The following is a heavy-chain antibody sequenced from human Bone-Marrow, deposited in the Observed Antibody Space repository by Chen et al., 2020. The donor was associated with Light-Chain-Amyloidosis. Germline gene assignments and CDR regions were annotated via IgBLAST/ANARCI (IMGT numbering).Heavy chain of an antibody. V-gene: IGHV3-15*01. J-gene: IGHJ4*02. CDR3: TTDGRTDY. CDR1: GFTFSGAW. CDR2: IKSDADGGTT. Sequence: EVNLVESGGGLVKPGGSLRLSCAASGFTFSGAWMSWVRQAPGKGLVWLGRIKSDADGGTTDYAAPVQGRFSISRDDSKKTLYLQMSSLKIEDTAMYYCTTDGRTDYWGQGTLVTVSS.